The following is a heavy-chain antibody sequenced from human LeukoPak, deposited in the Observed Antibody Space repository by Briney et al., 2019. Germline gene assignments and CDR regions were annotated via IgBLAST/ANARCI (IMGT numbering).Heavy chain of an antibody. V-gene: IGHV1-2*02. CDR2: INPNSGGT. D-gene: IGHD5-18*01. Sequence: ASVKVSCKASGYTFTGYYMHWVRQAPGQGLEWMGWINPNSGGTNYAQKFQGRVTMTRDTSISTAYMELSRLRSDDTAVYYCARGAQLWYNWFDPWGQGTLVTVSS. CDR3: ARGAQLWYNWFDP. CDR1: GYTFTGYY. J-gene: IGHJ5*02.